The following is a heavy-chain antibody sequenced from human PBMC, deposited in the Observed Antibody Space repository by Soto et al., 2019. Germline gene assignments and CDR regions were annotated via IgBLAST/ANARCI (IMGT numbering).Heavy chain of an antibody. Sequence: QITLKESGPTRVRPTQTLALTCTFSGFSLTTSGVGVGWIRKTPGKALEWLAVIYWDDDKRYSPSLKSRLTITKDTSKNQVVLTMADMDPVDTATYFCEHRGYMYGNWDHGYFDYWGQGTLVTVSS. CDR1: GFSLTTSGVG. J-gene: IGHJ4*02. D-gene: IGHD5-18*01. V-gene: IGHV2-5*02. CDR3: EHRGYMYGNWDHGYFDY. CDR2: IYWDDDK.